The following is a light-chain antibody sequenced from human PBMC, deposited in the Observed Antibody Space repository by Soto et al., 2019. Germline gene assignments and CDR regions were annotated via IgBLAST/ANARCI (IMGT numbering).Light chain of an antibody. J-gene: IGLJ2*01. V-gene: IGLV2-14*01. CDR2: EVS. CDR1: SSDVGAYNY. Sequence: QSALTQPASVSGSPGQSNTISCTGTSSDVGAYNYVSWYQQHPGKAPKLMISEVSKRPSGVSNRFSGSKSGNTASLTISGLQDEDEAHYYCSSFTSSNTVVFGGGTKVTVL. CDR3: SSFTSSNTVV.